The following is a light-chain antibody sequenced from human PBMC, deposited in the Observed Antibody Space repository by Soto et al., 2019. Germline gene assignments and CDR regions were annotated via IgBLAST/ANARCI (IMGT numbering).Light chain of an antibody. J-gene: IGLJ1*01. CDR3: NSYTSSSTYV. CDR2: DVS. V-gene: IGLV2-14*01. Sequence: QSALTQPASVSGSPGQSITISCTGTTSDVGRYNYVSWYQQHPGKAPKLIIYDVSNRPSGVSNRFSGSKSGNTASLTISGXXXXXXADYYCNSYTSSSTYVFGTGTKLTVL. CDR1: TSDVGRYNY.